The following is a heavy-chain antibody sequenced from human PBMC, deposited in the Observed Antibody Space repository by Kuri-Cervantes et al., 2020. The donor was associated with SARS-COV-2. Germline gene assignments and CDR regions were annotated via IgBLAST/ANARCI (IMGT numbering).Heavy chain of an antibody. CDR3: ARDPYYYDSTVLDV. J-gene: IGHJ6*02. Sequence: GGSLRLSCAASGFTFSSYDMHWVRQATGKGLEWVSAIGTAGDTYYPGSVKGRFTISRDNSKNTLYLQMNSLRAEDTAVYYCARDPYYYDSTVLDVWGQGTTVTVSS. CDR1: GFTFSSYD. CDR2: IGTAGDT. V-gene: IGHV3-13*01. D-gene: IGHD3-22*01.